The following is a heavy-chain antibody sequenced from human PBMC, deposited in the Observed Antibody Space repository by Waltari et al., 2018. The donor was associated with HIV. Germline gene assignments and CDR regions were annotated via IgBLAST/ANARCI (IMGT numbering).Heavy chain of an antibody. V-gene: IGHV1-2*02. J-gene: IGHJ4*01. CDR2: RKPRSGAT. CDR3: HRAWATDQGGSDL. Sequence: QDQLIQYGTEVKKPGASLPVSCRASGYNFIGYFIQWVRQDPGQGLEWMGDRKPRSGATKLAQRCRGRLTVNGDASVNTDYLDWKGLRFDDTATYCCHRAWATDQGGSDLWGQVTLVIVS. CDR1: GYNFIGYF. D-gene: IGHD3-16*01.